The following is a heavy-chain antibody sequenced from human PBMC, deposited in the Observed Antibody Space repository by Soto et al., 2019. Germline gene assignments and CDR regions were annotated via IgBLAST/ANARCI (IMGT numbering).Heavy chain of an antibody. V-gene: IGHV4-39*01. J-gene: IGHJ5*02. CDR3: ARHRGPMVRGVITNWFDP. CDR2: IYYSGST. D-gene: IGHD3-10*01. Sequence: KAXETLSLTCPVSGASISSSSYYWGWIRQPPGKGLEWIGSIYYSGSTYYNPSLKSRVTISVDTSKNQFSLKLSSVTAADTAVYYCARHRGPMVRGVITNWFDPWGQGTLVTVYS. CDR1: GASISSSSYY.